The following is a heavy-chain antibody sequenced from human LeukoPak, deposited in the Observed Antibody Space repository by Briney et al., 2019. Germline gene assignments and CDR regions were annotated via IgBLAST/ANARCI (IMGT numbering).Heavy chain of an antibody. J-gene: IGHJ5*02. V-gene: IGHV3-66*01. Sequence: GGSLRLSCAASGFTFSRYSMNWVRQAPGKGLEWVSLIYSGGSTYYADSVKGRFTISRDNSKNTLYLQMNSLRAEDTAVYFCAKRARIAAAGYNWFDPWGQGTLVTVSS. CDR2: IYSGGST. CDR3: AKRARIAAAGYNWFDP. CDR1: GFTFSRYS. D-gene: IGHD6-13*01.